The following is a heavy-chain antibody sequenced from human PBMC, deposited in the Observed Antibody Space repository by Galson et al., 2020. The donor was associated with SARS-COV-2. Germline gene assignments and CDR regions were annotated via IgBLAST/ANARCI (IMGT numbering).Heavy chain of an antibody. V-gene: IGHV3-30*04. J-gene: IGHJ4*02. D-gene: IGHD4-17*01. Sequence: GESLKTPCAAPGFAFSNYAMHRVRQAPGTGLEWGAVIAYDGRQEEEADPVKGRFTMSRDKSNNALYLHMNSLRAEDTAVYYCAKVAEPYDYGDSYFGYWGQGTLVPVSS. CDR2: IAYDGRQE. CDR3: AKVAEPYDYGDSYFGY. CDR1: GFAFSNYA.